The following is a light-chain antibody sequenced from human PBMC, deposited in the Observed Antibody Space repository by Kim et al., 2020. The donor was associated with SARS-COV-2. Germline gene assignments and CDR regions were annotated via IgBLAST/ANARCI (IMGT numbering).Light chain of an antibody. CDR2: DVF. V-gene: IGLV2-11*01. CDR3: CSYGGTYTYV. CDR1: SSDVGGYNF. Sequence: GQSVTISCTGTSSDVGGYNFVSWYQHHPGEAPKLMIYDVFKRPSGVPHRFSGSKSGNTASLTISGLQAEDEADYYCCSYGGTYTYVFGTGTKVTVL. J-gene: IGLJ1*01.